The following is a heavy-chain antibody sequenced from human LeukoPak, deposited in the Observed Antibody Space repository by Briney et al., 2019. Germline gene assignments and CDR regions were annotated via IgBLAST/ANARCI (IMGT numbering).Heavy chain of an antibody. Sequence: PSGTLSLTCTVSGGSISSYYWSWIRQPPGKGLEWIGYIYYSGSTNYNPSLKSRVTISVDTSKNQFSLKLSSVTAADTAVYYCTRAPSKWVGSSAWYFDLWGRGTLVTVSS. V-gene: IGHV4-59*01. D-gene: IGHD6-19*01. CDR2: IYYSGST. J-gene: IGHJ2*01. CDR1: GGSISSYY. CDR3: TRAPSKWVGSSAWYFDL.